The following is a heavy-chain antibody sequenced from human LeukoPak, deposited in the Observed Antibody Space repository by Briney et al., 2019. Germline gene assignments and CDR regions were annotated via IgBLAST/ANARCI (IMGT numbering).Heavy chain of an antibody. J-gene: IGHJ4*02. CDR2: IYDSGNT. CDR1: GGSISGSF. CDR3: ARVGGSGTYYHNQAFDY. V-gene: IGHV4-59*01. Sequence: KPSETLSLTCTVSGGSISGSFWSWIRQPPGKGLEWIADIYDSGNTNYNPSLKSRVTISVDMSKNQFSLKLSSVTAADTAVYYCARVGGSGTYYHNQAFDYWGPGTLVTVSS. D-gene: IGHD3-10*01.